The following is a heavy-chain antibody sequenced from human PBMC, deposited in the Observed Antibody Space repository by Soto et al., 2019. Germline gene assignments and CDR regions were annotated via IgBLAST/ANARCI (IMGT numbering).Heavy chain of an antibody. V-gene: IGHV4-31*03. J-gene: IGHJ4*02. CDR2: IYYSGST. CDR3: ARGVYDSSGYYYTFPYYFDY. Sequence: QVQLQESGPGLVKPSQTLSLTCTVSGGSIISGGYYWSWIRQHPGKGLEWIGYIYYSGSTYYNPSLKSRVTISVDTSKNQFSLKLSSVTAADTAVYYCARGVYDSSGYYYTFPYYFDYWGQGTLVTVSS. D-gene: IGHD3-22*01. CDR1: GGSIISGGYY.